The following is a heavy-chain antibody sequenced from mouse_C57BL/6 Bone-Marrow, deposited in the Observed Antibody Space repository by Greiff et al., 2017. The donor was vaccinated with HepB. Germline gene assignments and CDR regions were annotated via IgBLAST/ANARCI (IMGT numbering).Heavy chain of an antibody. D-gene: IGHD1-1*01. CDR3: ARSPYYYGSSPYYFDY. CDR2: IYPGDGDT. CDR1: GYAFSSSW. J-gene: IGHJ2*01. V-gene: IGHV1-82*01. Sequence: QVQLKESGPELVKPGASVKISCKASGYAFSSSWMNWVKQRPGKGLEWIGRIYPGDGDTNYNGKFKGKATLTADKSSSTAYMQLSSLTSEDSAVYFCARSPYYYGSSPYYFDYWGQGTTLTVSS.